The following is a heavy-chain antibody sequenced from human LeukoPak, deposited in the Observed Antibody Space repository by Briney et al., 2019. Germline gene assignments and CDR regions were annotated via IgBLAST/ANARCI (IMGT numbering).Heavy chain of an antibody. CDR3: ARDYYYDSPGVMDV. J-gene: IGHJ6*02. V-gene: IGHV3-7*01. D-gene: IGHD3-22*01. CDR2: IKQDGSEK. CDR1: GFTFNSYV. Sequence: GGSLRLSCAASGFTFNSYVMSWVRQAPGKGLEWVANIKQDGSEKYYVDSVKGRFTISRDNAKNSLYLQMNSLRAEDTAVYYCARDYYYDSPGVMDVWGQGTTVTVSS.